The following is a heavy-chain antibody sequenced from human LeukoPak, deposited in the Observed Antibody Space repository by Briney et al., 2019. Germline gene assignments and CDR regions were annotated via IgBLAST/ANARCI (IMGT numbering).Heavy chain of an antibody. V-gene: IGHV4-59*01. J-gene: IGHJ5*02. CDR3: ARNARYNWFDP. CDR2: ISHSGSS. CDR1: GGSISGYY. D-gene: IGHD3-9*01. Sequence: SETLSLTCTVSGGSISGYYWNWIRQPPGKGLEWIGYISHSGSSNYNPSLKSRVTISVDTSKNQFSLILSSVTAADTAVYYCARNARYNWFDPWGQGTLVTVSS.